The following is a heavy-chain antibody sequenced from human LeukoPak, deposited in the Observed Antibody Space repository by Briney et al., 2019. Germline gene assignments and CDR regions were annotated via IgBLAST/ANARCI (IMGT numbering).Heavy chain of an antibody. D-gene: IGHD1-26*01. Sequence: ASVKDSCKTSGYNFSNYFMHCVRQAPGQGLGWMGIINPSGGGTAYAQKFQSRVTMTRYTSTSTVYMELSSLRSEDTAVYYCATNSGSYYALDCWGQGTLVTVSS. CDR2: INPSGGGT. CDR1: GYNFSNYF. V-gene: IGHV1-46*01. CDR3: ATNSGSYYALDC. J-gene: IGHJ4*02.